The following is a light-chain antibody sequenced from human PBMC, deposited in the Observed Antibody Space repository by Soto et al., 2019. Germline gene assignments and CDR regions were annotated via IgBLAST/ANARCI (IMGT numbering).Light chain of an antibody. V-gene: IGKV3-11*01. J-gene: IGKJ2*01. CDR2: DAS. Sequence: EIVLTQSPATLSLSPGERATLSCRASQSVSSYLAWYQQKPGQAPRLLIYDASNRATGIPARFSGSGSGTDFTLIISRLEPEDFAFYCCQQRSNLPHTFGQGTKLELK. CDR1: QSVSSY. CDR3: QQRSNLPHT.